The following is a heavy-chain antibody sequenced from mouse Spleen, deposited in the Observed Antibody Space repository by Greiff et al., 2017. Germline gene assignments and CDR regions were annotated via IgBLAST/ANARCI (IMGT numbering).Heavy chain of an antibody. V-gene: IGHV1-26*01. CDR1: GYTFTDYY. Sequence: VQLQQSGPELVKPGASVKISCKASGYTFTDYYMNWVKQSHGKSLEWIGDINPNNGGTSYNQKFKGKATLTVDKSSSTAYMELRSLTSEDSAVYYCAREAHYYGSSYPYYFDYWGQGTTLTVSS. CDR2: INPNNGGT. J-gene: IGHJ2*01. CDR3: AREAHYYGSSYPYYFDY. D-gene: IGHD1-1*01.